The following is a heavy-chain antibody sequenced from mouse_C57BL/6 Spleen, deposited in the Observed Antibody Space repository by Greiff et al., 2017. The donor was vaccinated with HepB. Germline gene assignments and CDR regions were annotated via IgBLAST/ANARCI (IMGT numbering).Heavy chain of an antibody. D-gene: IGHD1-1*01. V-gene: IGHV1-64*01. CDR2: IHPNSGST. J-gene: IGHJ4*01. Sequence: QVHVKQPGAELVKPGASVKLSCKASGYTFTSYWMHWVKQRPGQGLEWIGMIHPNSGSTNYNEKFKSKATLTVDKSSSTAYMQLSSLTSEDSAVYYCARWAPVVATRYAMDYWGQGTSVTVSS. CDR3: ARWAPVVATRYAMDY. CDR1: GYTFTSYW.